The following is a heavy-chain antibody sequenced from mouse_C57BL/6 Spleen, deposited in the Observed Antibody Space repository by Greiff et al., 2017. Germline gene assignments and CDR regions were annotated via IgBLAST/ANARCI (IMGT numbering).Heavy chain of an antibody. V-gene: IGHV1-18*01. J-gene: IGHJ3*01. D-gene: IGHD3-2*02. CDR2: INPNNGGT. Sequence: VQLQQSGPELVKPGASVKIPCKASGYTFTDYNMDWVKQSHGKSLEWIGDINPNNGGTIYNQKFKGKATLTVDKSSSTAYIELRSLTSEDTAVYYCASSGSSGFAWFAYWGQGALVTVAA. CDR1: GYTFTDYN. CDR3: ASSGSSGFAWFAY.